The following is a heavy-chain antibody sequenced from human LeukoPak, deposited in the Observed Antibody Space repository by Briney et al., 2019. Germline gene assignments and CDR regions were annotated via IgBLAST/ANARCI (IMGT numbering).Heavy chain of an antibody. V-gene: IGHV5-51*01. CDR2: IYPGDSDT. Sequence: GESLKISCKGSGYSFTSYWIGWVRQMPGKGLEWMGIIYPGDSDTRYSPSFQGQVTISADKSISTAYLQWRSLKASDTAMYYCAREAYCGGDCYLDAFDVWGQGTMVTVSS. CDR1: GYSFTSYW. J-gene: IGHJ3*01. D-gene: IGHD2-21*02. CDR3: AREAYCGGDCYLDAFDV.